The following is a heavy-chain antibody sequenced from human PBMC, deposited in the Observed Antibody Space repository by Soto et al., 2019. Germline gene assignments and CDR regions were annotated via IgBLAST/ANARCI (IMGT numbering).Heavy chain of an antibody. D-gene: IGHD5-12*01. Sequence: GGSLRLSCAASGFTFSSYAMHWVRQAPGKGLEWVAVISYDGSNKYYADSVKGRFTISRDNSENTLYLQMNSLRAEDTAVYYCARDSGWLQFSAFDIWGQGTMVTVSS. CDR3: ARDSGWLQFSAFDI. CDR1: GFTFSSYA. CDR2: ISYDGSNK. V-gene: IGHV3-30-3*01. J-gene: IGHJ3*02.